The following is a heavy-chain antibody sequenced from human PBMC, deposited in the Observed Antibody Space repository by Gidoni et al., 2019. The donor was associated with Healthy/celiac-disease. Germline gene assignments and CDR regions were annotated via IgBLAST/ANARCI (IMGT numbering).Heavy chain of an antibody. J-gene: IGHJ2*01. CDR3: ARDPSGYFDL. V-gene: IGHV3-21*01. CDR1: GLPFSSYS. CDR2: ISSSSSYI. Sequence: EVQLVESGGGRVKPGGYLRLSCGASGLPFSSYSMNWVRQAPGKGLEWVSSISSSSSYIYYADSVNGRFTISRDNAKNSLYLQMNSLRAEDTAVYYCARDPSGYFDLWGRGTLVTVSS.